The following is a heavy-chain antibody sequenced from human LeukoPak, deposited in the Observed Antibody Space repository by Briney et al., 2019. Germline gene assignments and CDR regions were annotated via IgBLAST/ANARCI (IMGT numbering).Heavy chain of an antibody. V-gene: IGHV4-59*08. CDR1: GGSISSYY. D-gene: IGHD3-22*01. Sequence: SETLSLTCSVSGGSISSYYWTWIRQPTGRGLEWIGYIHYTGSTNYNPSLKSRVTMSLDTSKNQFSMELMSVTAADTAVYYCARWNYFDNSGYYSDWYFDLWGRGTLVTVSS. CDR3: ARWNYFDNSGYYSDWYFDL. CDR2: IHYTGST. J-gene: IGHJ2*01.